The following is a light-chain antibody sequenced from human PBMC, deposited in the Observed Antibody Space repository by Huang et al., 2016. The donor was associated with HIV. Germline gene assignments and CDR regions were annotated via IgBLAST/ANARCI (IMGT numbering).Light chain of an antibody. V-gene: IGKV3-20*01. J-gene: IGKJ4*01. CDR1: QSVSNSN. CDR3: QQYDSSPLT. Sequence: EIVLTQSPGTLSSAPGERATLSCRASQSVSNSNLAWYQQKPGQAPRLLSYGASNRATGIPDRFSGSGSGTDFTLTISRLEAEDFAMYYCQQYDSSPLTFGGGTKVEIK. CDR2: GAS.